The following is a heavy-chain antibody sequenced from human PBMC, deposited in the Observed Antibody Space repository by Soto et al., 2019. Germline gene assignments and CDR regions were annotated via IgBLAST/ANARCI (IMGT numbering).Heavy chain of an antibody. CDR3: ARPRTVATTKGYDY. J-gene: IGHJ4*02. D-gene: IGHD6-25*01. CDR2: IIPIFGTI. V-gene: IGHV1-69*06. CDR1: GGTFSNYP. Sequence: QVQLVQSGAEVKKPGSSVKVSCKASGGTFSNYPFTWVRQAPGQGLEWMGGIIPIFGTITYAQKFQGRVTISADKSTSTAYMEMSSLTSEDTAVYYCARPRTVATTKGYDYWGQGTLVTVSS.